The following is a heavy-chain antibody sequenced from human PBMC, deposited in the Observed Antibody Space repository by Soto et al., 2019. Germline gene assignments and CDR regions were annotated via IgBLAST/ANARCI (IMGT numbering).Heavy chain of an antibody. Sequence: EVQLVESGGGLVVPGGSLSLSCVASGSPFGGYQLSWVRQPPGKGREWVSPVNPLSTHISYADSLRGGFAISRDHSKNSLYLQMNSLRTEDAAVYYCARGYCGGGGCYLRRDAFDVWGQGTLVTVSS. CDR2: VNPLSTHI. CDR3: ARGYCGGGGCYLRRDAFDV. D-gene: IGHD2-15*01. V-gene: IGHV3-21*01. J-gene: IGHJ3*01. CDR1: GSPFGGYQ.